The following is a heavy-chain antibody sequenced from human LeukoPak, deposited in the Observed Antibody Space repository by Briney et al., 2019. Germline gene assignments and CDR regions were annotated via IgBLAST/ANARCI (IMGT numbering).Heavy chain of an antibody. Sequence: SETLFLTCIVSGGSISSHYWSWIRQPPGKGLECIGNIYYSGSTNYNPSLKSRVTISIDTSKNQFSLKLSSVTAADTAVYYCARGPGMATIKDWGQGTLVTVSS. V-gene: IGHV4-59*11. J-gene: IGHJ4*02. CDR2: IYYSGST. CDR3: ARGPGMATIKD. CDR1: GGSISSHY. D-gene: IGHD5-24*01.